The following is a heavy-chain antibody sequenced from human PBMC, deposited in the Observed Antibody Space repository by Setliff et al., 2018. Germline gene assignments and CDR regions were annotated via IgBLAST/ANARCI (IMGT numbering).Heavy chain of an antibody. J-gene: IGHJ3*01. D-gene: IGHD2-15*01. Sequence: GASVKVSCKASGYIFKSYGISWVRQAPGQGLEWMGWISIYNDVTNYAQSFQGRVTMTTDTSKSAAYMDLRGLRSDDTAVYYCAISTLSICSGGSCPNAFDVWGQGTMVTVSS. CDR1: GYIFKSYG. CDR3: AISTLSICSGGSCPNAFDV. CDR2: ISIYNDVT. V-gene: IGHV1-18*01.